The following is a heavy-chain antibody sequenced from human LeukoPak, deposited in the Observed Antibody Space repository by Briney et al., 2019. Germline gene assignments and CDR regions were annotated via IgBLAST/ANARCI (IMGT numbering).Heavy chain of an antibody. CDR3: ARDKQGSSIY. D-gene: IGHD6-6*01. V-gene: IGHV3-7*01. CDR1: RFTFGIYW. Sequence: GGSLRLSCAASRFTFGIYWMSWVRQAPGKALEWVANINQDGSETYCVDSVEGRFTISRDNTKNSLYLQMNSLRAEDTAVFYCARDKQGSSIYWGQGTLVTVSS. CDR2: INQDGSET. J-gene: IGHJ4*02.